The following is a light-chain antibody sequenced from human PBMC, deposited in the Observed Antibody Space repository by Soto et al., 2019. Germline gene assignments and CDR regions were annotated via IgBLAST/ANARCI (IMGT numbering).Light chain of an antibody. J-gene: IGKJ4*01. V-gene: IGKV3-11*01. CDR2: DAS. CDR1: LGCSRF. Sequence: EIVVTQSPATLSLSPGERAALSCRASLGCSRFLAWYHQKPGQAPRLLIYDASNRATGIPARFSGSGSGTDFTLAINSPEPEDIAVYYCQQRSSWPLTFGGGNKVEI. CDR3: QQRSSWPLT.